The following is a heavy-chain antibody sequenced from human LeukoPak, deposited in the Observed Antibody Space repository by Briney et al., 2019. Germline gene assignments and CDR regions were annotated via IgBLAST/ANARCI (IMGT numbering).Heavy chain of an antibody. CDR1: GGSFSGYY. Sequence: SETLSLTCAVYGGSFSGYYWSWIRQPPGKGLEWIGEINHSGSTNYNPSLKSRVTISVDTSKNQFSLKLSSVTAADTAVYYCAKRGPYYYGSGSYYKGAQYYFDSWGQGPLVTVSS. V-gene: IGHV4-34*01. D-gene: IGHD3-10*01. J-gene: IGHJ4*02. CDR3: AKRGPYYYGSGSYYKGAQYYFDS. CDR2: INHSGST.